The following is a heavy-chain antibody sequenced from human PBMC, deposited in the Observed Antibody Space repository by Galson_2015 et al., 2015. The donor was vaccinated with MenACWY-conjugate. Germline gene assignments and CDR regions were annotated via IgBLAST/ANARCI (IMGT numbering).Heavy chain of an antibody. V-gene: IGHV3-48*02. D-gene: IGHD5-18*01. J-gene: IGHJ6*02. Sequence: SLRLSCAASGFTFSSYSMNWVCQAPGKGLEWVSDISSSSSTIYYADSVKGRFTVSRDNAKNSLYLQMNSLSDEDTAVYYCARDPGYSYGYYYYYGLDVWGQGTSVTGSS. CDR2: ISSSSSTI. CDR3: ARDPGYSYGYYYYYGLDV. CDR1: GFTFSSYS.